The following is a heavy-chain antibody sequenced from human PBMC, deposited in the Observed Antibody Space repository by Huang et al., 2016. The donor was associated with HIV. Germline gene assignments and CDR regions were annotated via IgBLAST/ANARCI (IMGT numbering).Heavy chain of an antibody. J-gene: IGHJ4*02. Sequence: EVQLAQSGPEVKKPGESLKISCKGSGFSFTNYWIGWVRQMPGKGLEWMWIIYPSHSDTKYSPSFQGQVTSSADKSISTAYLQWSSLKASDTAMYYCVRSTSGYYYRTDYWGQGTLVTVSS. V-gene: IGHV5-51*01. D-gene: IGHD3-22*01. CDR3: VRSTSGYYYRTDY. CDR2: IYPSHSDT. CDR1: GFSFTNYW.